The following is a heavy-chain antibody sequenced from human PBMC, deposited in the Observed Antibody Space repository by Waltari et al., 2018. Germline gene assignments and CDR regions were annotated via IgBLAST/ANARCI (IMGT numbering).Heavy chain of an antibody. D-gene: IGHD6-13*01. CDR2: IHHSGGT. CDR3: ADEDSSSWYDY. Sequence: QVQLQESGPGLVKPSETLSLHRAVSGSSISSGYYLGWIRQPPGKGLAWIGRIHHSGGTDSNPTLKGRVTIPVDTSKSHCSRRLSSVTASDTTVYYCADEDSSSWYDYWSQGTLVTVAS. V-gene: IGHV4-38-2*01. J-gene: IGHJ4*02. CDR1: GSSISSGYY.